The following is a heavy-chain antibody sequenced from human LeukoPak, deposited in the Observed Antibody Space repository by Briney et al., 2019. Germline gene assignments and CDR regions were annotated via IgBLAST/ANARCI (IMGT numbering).Heavy chain of an antibody. CDR3: AKYLDDFWSYFDY. Sequence: GGSLRLSCAASGFTVSSNYMSWVRQAPGKGLEWVSVIYSGGSTYYADSVKGRFTISRDNSKNTLYLQMNSLRPEDTAVYYCAKYLDDFWSYFDYWGQGTLVTVSS. CDR2: IYSGGST. V-gene: IGHV3-53*05. CDR1: GFTVSSNY. D-gene: IGHD3-3*01. J-gene: IGHJ4*02.